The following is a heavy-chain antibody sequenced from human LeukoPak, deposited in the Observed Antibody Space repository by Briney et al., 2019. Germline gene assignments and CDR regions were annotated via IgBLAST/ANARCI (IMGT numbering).Heavy chain of an antibody. CDR3: AREDRIPARNYNWFDP. D-gene: IGHD6-6*01. CDR2: ISGSLSSSDCGAI. Sequence: GGSLRLSCTASGFTFSTYSMNWVRQAPRRGLEWVSYISGSLSSSDCGAIQYADSVKGRFTISRDNDKNSLYLQMNSLRAEDTAVYYCAREDRIPARNYNWFDPWGQGTLVTVSS. V-gene: IGHV3-48*01. J-gene: IGHJ5*02. CDR1: GFTFSTYS.